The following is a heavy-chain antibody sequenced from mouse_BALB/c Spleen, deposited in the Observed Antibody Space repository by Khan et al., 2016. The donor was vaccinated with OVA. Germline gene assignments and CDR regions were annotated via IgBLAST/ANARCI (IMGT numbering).Heavy chain of an antibody. Sequence: EVELVESGGGLVKPGGSLTLSCAASGFTFSDYYMYWVRQTPEKRLEWVATFIDGTTYIYYPDNVKGRFTISRDNAKNNLYLQMRSLKSEDTAMYYCTRGYYGDPFANWGQGNLVTVAA. CDR2: FIDGTTYI. J-gene: IGHJ3*01. D-gene: IGHD2-13*01. V-gene: IGHV5-4*02. CDR1: GFTFSDYY. CDR3: TRGYYGDPFAN.